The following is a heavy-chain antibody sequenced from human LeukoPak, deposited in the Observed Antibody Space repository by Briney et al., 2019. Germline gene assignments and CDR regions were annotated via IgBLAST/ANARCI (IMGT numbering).Heavy chain of an antibody. CDR2: ITSSSSYI. V-gene: IGHV3-21*01. D-gene: IGHD4-17*01. J-gene: IGHJ4*02. CDR1: GFTFSTYS. Sequence: GGSLRLSCAASGFTFSTYSMNWVRQAPGKGLEWVSSITSSSSYIHYADSVKGRFTISRDNAKNSLYLQMNSLRAEDTAAYYCARDPGYGDWGQGTLVTVSS. CDR3: ARDPGYGD.